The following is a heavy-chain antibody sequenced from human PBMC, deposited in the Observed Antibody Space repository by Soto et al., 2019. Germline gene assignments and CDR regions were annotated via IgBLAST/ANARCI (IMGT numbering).Heavy chain of an antibody. V-gene: IGHV3-30-3*01. J-gene: IGHJ2*01. Sequence: QVQLVESGGGVVQPGRSLRLSCAASGFTFSSYAMHWVRQAPGKGLEWVAVISYDGSNKYYADSVKGRFTISRDNSKNTLYLQMNSLRAEDTAVYYCARAPDTAIRNWYFDLWCRGTLVTVSS. D-gene: IGHD5-18*01. CDR3: ARAPDTAIRNWYFDL. CDR2: ISYDGSNK. CDR1: GFTFSSYA.